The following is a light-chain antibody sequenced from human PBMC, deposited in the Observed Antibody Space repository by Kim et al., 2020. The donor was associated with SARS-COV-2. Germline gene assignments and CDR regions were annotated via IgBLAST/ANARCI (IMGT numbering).Light chain of an antibody. Sequence: SPGHTASITCSGDKLGDKYASWYQQKPGQSPVLVMYEDSQRPSGIPERLSGSNSGNTATLTISGTQAVDEADYYCQAWDSSTAGVVFGGGTQLTVL. V-gene: IGLV3-1*01. CDR3: QAWDSSTAGVV. CDR1: KLGDKY. J-gene: IGLJ2*01. CDR2: EDS.